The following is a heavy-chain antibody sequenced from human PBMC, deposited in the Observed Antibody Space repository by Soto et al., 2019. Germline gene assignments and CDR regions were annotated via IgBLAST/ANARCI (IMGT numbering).Heavy chain of an antibody. Sequence: PGGSLRLSCTASGFTFGDYAMSWVRQAPGKGLEWVGFIRSKAYGGTTEYAASVKGRFTISRDDSKSIAYLQMNSLKTEDTAVYYCTRDQVDDFWSVPYYYYYGMDVWGQGTTVTVSS. J-gene: IGHJ6*02. CDR3: TRDQVDDFWSVPYYYYYGMDV. D-gene: IGHD3-3*01. CDR1: GFTFGDYA. V-gene: IGHV3-49*04. CDR2: IRSKAYGGTT.